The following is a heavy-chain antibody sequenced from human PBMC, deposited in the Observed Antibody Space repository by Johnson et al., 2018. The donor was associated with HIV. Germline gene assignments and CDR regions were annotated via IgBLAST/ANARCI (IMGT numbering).Heavy chain of an antibody. Sequence: QVQLVESGGGVVQPGRSLRLSCAASGFTFSSYAMHWVRQAPGKGLEWVAVISYDGSTNYYADSVKGRFTISRDNSKNTLYLQMNRLRIEDTAVYYCAKDLGTGDDAFDIWGQGTMVTVSS. CDR2: ISYDGSTN. V-gene: IGHV3-30-3*01. J-gene: IGHJ3*02. D-gene: IGHD7-27*01. CDR1: GFTFSSYA. CDR3: AKDLGTGDDAFDI.